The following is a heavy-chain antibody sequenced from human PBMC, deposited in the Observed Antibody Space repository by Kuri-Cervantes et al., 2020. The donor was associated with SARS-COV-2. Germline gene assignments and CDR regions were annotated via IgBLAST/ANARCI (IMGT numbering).Heavy chain of an antibody. D-gene: IGHD6-13*01. J-gene: IGHJ3*02. CDR3: AGDLRPKAAAGTRNAFDI. V-gene: IGHV4-4*07. CDR1: GGSISSYY. Sequence: ESLKISCTVSGGSISSYYWSWIRQPAGKGLEWIGRIYTSGSTNYNPSLKSRVTMSVDTSKNQFSLKLSSVTAADTAVYYCAGDLRPKAAAGTRNAFDIWGQGAMVTVSS. CDR2: IYTSGST.